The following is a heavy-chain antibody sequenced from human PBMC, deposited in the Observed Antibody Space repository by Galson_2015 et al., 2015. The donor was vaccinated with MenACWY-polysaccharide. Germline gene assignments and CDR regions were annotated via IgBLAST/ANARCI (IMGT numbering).Heavy chain of an antibody. CDR2: MNTNSGNT. CDR1: GYTFTSYG. V-gene: IGHV1-8*02. CDR3: AKMIARKYTGADS. Sequence: SVKVSCKASGYTFTSYGINWVRQATGQGLKWMGWMNTNSGNTGYAQKFQGRVTMTRSTPMSTAFMELSSLRSDDTAVYYCAKMIARKYTGADSWGHGTPVTVSS. J-gene: IGHJ5*01. D-gene: IGHD2-21*01.